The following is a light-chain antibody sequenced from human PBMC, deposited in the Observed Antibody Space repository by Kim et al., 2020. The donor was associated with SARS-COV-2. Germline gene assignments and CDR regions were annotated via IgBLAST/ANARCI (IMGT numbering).Light chain of an antibody. J-gene: IGKJ5*01. CDR3: QQYGSSPVT. CDR2: GAS. CDR1: QSVTSSY. Sequence: EIVLTQSPGTLSLSPGERATLSCRASQSVTSSYLAWYQQKPGQAPRLLIYGASSRATGIPDRFSGSGSGTDFTLTISRLEPEDFAVYYCQQYGSSPVTFGQGTRPEIK. V-gene: IGKV3-20*01.